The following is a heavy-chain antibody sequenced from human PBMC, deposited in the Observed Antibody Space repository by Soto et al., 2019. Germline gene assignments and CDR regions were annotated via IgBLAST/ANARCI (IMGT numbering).Heavy chain of an antibody. D-gene: IGHD2-15*01. Sequence: SETLSLTCTVSGGSISSSSYYWGWIRQPPGKGLEWIGSIYYSGSTYYNPSLKSRVTISVDTSKNQFSLKLSSVTAADTAVYYCARLGYCSGGSCPQFDYWGQGTLVTVS. CDR2: IYYSGST. CDR3: ARLGYCSGGSCPQFDY. CDR1: GGSISSSSYY. J-gene: IGHJ4*02. V-gene: IGHV4-39*01.